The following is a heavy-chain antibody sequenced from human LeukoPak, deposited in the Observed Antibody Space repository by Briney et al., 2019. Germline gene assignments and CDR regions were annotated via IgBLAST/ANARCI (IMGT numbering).Heavy chain of an antibody. CDR1: GYNYISYG. Sequence: ASVKVSCKASGYNYISYGISWVRQAPGQGLEWMGWISAFNSNTNYAQKFQDRVTMTTDTSTSTAYMELRSLRSDDTAMYYCAREGIRIAAAGTIDYWGQGTLVTVSS. D-gene: IGHD6-13*01. V-gene: IGHV1-18*01. J-gene: IGHJ4*02. CDR2: ISAFNSNT. CDR3: AREGIRIAAAGTIDY.